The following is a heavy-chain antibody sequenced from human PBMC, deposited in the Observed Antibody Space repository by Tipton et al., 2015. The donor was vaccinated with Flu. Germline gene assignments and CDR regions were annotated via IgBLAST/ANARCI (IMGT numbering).Heavy chain of an antibody. CDR3: ARAYGSGVHWFDT. Sequence: TLSLTCTVSGHSISSGYYWGWIRQPPGKGLEWIGSIYHSGSTYYNPSLKSRVTISVDTSKNQFSLKLSSVTATDTAVYYCARAYGSGVHWFDTWGQGTLVTVSS. D-gene: IGHD3-10*01. J-gene: IGHJ5*02. V-gene: IGHV4-38-2*02. CDR1: GHSISSGYY. CDR2: IYHSGST.